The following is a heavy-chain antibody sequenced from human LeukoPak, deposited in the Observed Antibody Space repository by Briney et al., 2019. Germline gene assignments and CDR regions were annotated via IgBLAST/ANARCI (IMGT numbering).Heavy chain of an antibody. V-gene: IGHV4-59*01. Sequence: SETLSLTCTVSGGSISSYYWSWIRQPPGKGLEWIGYIYYSGSTNYNPSLKSRVTISVDTSKNQFSLKLSSVTAADTAVYYCARAGAIAAAGPAYYYYGMDVWGQGTTVTVS. CDR3: ARAGAIAAAGPAYYYYGMDV. J-gene: IGHJ6*02. CDR2: IYYSGST. D-gene: IGHD6-13*01. CDR1: GGSISSYY.